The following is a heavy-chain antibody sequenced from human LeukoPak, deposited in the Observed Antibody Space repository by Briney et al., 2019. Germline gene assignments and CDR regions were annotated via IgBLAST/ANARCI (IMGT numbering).Heavy chain of an antibody. CDR2: INHSGST. CDR3: ARVEGSGSLYYYYYMDV. J-gene: IGHJ6*03. V-gene: IGHV4-39*07. D-gene: IGHD3-10*01. Sequence: PSETLSLTCTVSGGSISSGSYYWSWIRQPPGKGLEWIGEINHSGSTNYNPSLKSRVTISVDTSKNQFSLKLSSVTAADTAVYYCARVEGSGSLYYYYYMDVWGKGTTVTVSS. CDR1: GGSISSGSYY.